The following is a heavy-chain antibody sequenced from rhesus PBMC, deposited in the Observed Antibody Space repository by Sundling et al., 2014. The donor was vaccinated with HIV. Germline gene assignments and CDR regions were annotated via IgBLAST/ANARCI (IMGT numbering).Heavy chain of an antibody. CDR2: INPNNGNT. D-gene: IGHD5-12*01. V-gene: IGHV1-200*01. J-gene: IGHJ4*01. CDR3: ASLDTATVSY. Sequence: QVQLVQSGAEVKKPGASVKVSCKASGYTFTSYSINWVRQAPGQGLEWMGWINPNNGNTGYAQKFQGRVTMTRDTSTSTAYMELSSLRSEDTAVYYCASLDTATVSYWGQGALVTVSS. CDR1: GYTFTSYS.